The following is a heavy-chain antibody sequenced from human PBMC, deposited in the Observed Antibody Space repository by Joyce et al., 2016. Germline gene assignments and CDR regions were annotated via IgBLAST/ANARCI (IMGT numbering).Heavy chain of an antibody. CDR3: ARKEGRSSWGYYGLDV. CDR1: GYIFTNYY. CDR2: IHPSGDSS. D-gene: IGHD6-6*01. Sequence: QVTLVQSGAEVKKPGASVKISCKASGYIFTNYYIHWVRQSPGQGLEWVGVIHPSGDSSTSTQKLQSRVNMTRDTSTSTVYMDLSGLRSEDTAIYFWARKEGRSSWGYYGLDVWGQGTTVTVSS. J-gene: IGHJ6*02. V-gene: IGHV1-46*04.